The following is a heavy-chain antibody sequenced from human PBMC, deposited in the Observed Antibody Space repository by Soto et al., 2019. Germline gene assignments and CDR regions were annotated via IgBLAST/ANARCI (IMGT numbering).Heavy chain of an antibody. Sequence: ASVKVSCKASGYTFTSYGISWVRQAPGQGLEWMGWISAYNGNTKYSQKFQGRVSITRDTSATTAYMELSSLTSEDTAEYYCARDQWLVLGGDYWGQGTPVTVSS. J-gene: IGHJ4*02. D-gene: IGHD6-19*01. V-gene: IGHV1-18*01. CDR1: GYTFTSYG. CDR2: ISAYNGNT. CDR3: ARDQWLVLGGDY.